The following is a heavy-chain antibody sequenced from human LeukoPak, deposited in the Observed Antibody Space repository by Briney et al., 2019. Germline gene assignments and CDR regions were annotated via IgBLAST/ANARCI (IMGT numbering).Heavy chain of an antibody. CDR3: ARANYDTPVGDY. V-gene: IGHV3-30-3*01. Sequence: GGSLRLSCAASGFTFSSYAMHWVRQAPGKGLEWVAVISYDGSNKYYADSVKGRFTISRDNSKNTLYLQMNSLRAEDTAVYYCARANYDTPVGDYWGQGTLVTVSS. D-gene: IGHD3-22*01. J-gene: IGHJ4*02. CDR2: ISYDGSNK. CDR1: GFTFSSYA.